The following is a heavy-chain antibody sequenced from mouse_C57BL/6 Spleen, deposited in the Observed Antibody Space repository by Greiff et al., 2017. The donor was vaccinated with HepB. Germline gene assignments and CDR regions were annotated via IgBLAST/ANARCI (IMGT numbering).Heavy chain of an antibody. V-gene: IGHV5-4*03. J-gene: IGHJ2*01. CDR3: ARGSPGGY. Sequence: EVKVVESGGGLVKPGGSLKLSCAASGFTFSSYAMSWVRQTPEKRLEWVATISDGGSYTYYPDNVKGRFTISRDNAKNNLYLQMSHLKSEDTAMYYCARGSPGGYWGQGTTLTVSS. CDR1: GFTFSSYA. CDR2: ISDGGSYT.